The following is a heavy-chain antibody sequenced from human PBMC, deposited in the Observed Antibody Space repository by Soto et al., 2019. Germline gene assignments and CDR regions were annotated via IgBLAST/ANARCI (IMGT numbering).Heavy chain of an antibody. CDR2: IFPITDIP. Sequence: QVQLVQSGTEVKKPGSSVKVSCKASGGTFRNYPINWVRQAPGQGLEWMGSIFPITDIPDYAKNLQARRKISEDKSTSTAYMESSSLTSDYTAMYFCARGPLVVLNYFESWGQGTLVTVSS. J-gene: IGHJ4*02. V-gene: IGHV1-69*02. CDR3: ARGPLVVLNYFES. CDR1: GGTFRNYP.